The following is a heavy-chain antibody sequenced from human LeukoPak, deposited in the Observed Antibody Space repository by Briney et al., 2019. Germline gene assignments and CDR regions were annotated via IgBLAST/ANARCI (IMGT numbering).Heavy chain of an antibody. V-gene: IGHV4-59*01. CDR1: GGSISSYY. J-gene: IGHJ6*02. CDR3: ATRGSLSYYYYGMDV. Sequence: SETLSLTCTVSGGSISSYYWSWIRQPPGKGLEWIGYIYYSGSTNYNPSLKSRVTISVDTSKNQFSLKLSSVTAADTAVYYCATRGSLSYYYYGMDVWGQGTTITVSS. D-gene: IGHD1-26*01. CDR2: IYYSGST.